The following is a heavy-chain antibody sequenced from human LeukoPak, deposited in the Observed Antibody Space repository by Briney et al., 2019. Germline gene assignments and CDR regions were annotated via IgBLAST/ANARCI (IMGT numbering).Heavy chain of an antibody. Sequence: PGRSLRLSCAASGFTSSDYYMSWLRQAAGKGLEWVSYISSSGSTIYFADPVRGRIAISRDNAKNSLYLQMNNLRAEDTAVYYCARLLCGAEVFDYWGQGTLVTVSS. J-gene: IGHJ4*02. CDR3: ARLLCGAEVFDY. CDR1: GFTSSDYY. D-gene: IGHD4-17*01. V-gene: IGHV3-11*04. CDR2: ISSSGSTI.